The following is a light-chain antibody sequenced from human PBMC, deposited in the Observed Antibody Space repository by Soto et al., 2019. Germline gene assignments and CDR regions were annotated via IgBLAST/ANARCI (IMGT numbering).Light chain of an antibody. CDR3: SSYATSTAFL. Sequence: QSALTQPASVSGSPGQSLTISCTGTSSDVGLYDYVSWYQQHPGKAPRLIISAISDRPSGVSDRFSGSKSGNTASLTISGLQAEDEADYYCSSYATSTAFLFGGGTKLTVL. CDR1: SSDVGLYDY. J-gene: IGLJ2*01. V-gene: IGLV2-14*01. CDR2: AIS.